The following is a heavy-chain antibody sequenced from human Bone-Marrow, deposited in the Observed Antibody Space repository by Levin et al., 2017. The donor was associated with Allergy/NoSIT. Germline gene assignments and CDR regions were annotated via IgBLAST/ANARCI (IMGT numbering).Heavy chain of an antibody. CDR2: ISGRGISI. CDR1: GFTFSNYA. V-gene: IGHV3-23*01. CDR3: ASTPYDSGTYYYFDY. Sequence: GGSLRLSCEASGFTFSNYAMNWVRQAPGKGLEWVSGISGRGISIYYADSVKGRFTISRDNSKNTLYLQMNTLRAEDTAVYYCASTPYDSGTYYYFDYWGQGILVTVSS. D-gene: IGHD3-10*01. J-gene: IGHJ4*02.